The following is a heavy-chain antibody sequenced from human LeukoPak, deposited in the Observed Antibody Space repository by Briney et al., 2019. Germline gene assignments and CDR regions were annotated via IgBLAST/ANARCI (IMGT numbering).Heavy chain of an antibody. Sequence: SETLSFTCSVSGVSNSDGSYYWSWIRQPPGKGLEWIGYMFYSESTKYNPSLKSRVTISVDKSKNQFSLHMSSVTAADTAGYYCARTSNSSLGLPYSYTWGEGALVTVSS. D-gene: IGHD3-3*02. J-gene: IGHJ5*02. CDR2: MFYSEST. CDR3: ARTSNSSLGLPYSYT. CDR1: GVSNSDGSYY. V-gene: IGHV4-61*01.